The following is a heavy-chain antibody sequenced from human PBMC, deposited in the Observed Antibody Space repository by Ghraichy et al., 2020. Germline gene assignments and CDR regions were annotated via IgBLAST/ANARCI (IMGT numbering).Heavy chain of an antibody. Sequence: GGSLRLSCAASGFTFSSYSMNWVRQAPGKGLEWVSSISSSSSYIYYADSVKGRFTISRDNAKNSLYLQMNSLRAEDTAVYYCARSNWNYGGLLFGGGGFDYWGQGTLVTVSS. D-gene: IGHD1-7*01. CDR3: ARSNWNYGGLLFGGGGFDY. V-gene: IGHV3-21*01. CDR2: ISSSSSYI. J-gene: IGHJ4*02. CDR1: GFTFSSYS.